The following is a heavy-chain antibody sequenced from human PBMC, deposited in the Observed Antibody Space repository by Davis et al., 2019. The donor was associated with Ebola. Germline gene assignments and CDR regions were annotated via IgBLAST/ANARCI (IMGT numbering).Heavy chain of an antibody. CDR1: GFTFSTYS. J-gene: IGHJ4*02. D-gene: IGHD3-10*01. V-gene: IGHV3-21*01. Sequence: GESLKISCAASGFTFSTYSMNWVRQAPGKGLEWVSSISKSSNYIYYADSVKGRFTISRDNAKNSVYLQMNSLRAEDTAVYYCARVTYGSGNYYRGDFDYWGQGTLVTVSS. CDR3: ARVTYGSGNYYRGDFDY. CDR2: ISKSSNYI.